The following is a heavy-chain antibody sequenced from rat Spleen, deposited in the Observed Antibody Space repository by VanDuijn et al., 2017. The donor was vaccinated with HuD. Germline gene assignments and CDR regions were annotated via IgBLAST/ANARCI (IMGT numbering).Heavy chain of an antibody. Sequence: EVQLAESGGGLVQPGRSLKLSCAASGFTFSDYYMAWVRQAPTKGLEWVATISYDGSSTYYRDSVKGRFTISRDNAKSTLYLQMDSLRSEDTATYFCANLSPYWGQGVMVTVSS. J-gene: IGHJ2*01. CDR3: ANLSPY. D-gene: IGHD3-8*01. CDR2: ISYDGSST. CDR1: GFTFSDYY. V-gene: IGHV5-7*01.